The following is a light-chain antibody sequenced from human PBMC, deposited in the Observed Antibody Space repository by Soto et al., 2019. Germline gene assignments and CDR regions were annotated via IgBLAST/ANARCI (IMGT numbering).Light chain of an antibody. Sequence: QSVLTQPPSVSAAPGQKVTISCSGSRSNLGNTYVSWYQQLPGAAPKLLIYDDDKRPSGIPDRFSGSKSGTSATLVITGLQTGDEADYFCGTWDNSLNVVFGGGTQLTVL. CDR1: RSNLGNTY. V-gene: IGLV1-51*01. CDR3: GTWDNSLNVV. CDR2: DDD. J-gene: IGLJ2*01.